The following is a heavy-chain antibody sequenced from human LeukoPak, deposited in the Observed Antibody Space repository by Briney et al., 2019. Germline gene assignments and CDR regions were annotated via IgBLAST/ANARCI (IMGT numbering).Heavy chain of an antibody. V-gene: IGHV3-30*04. CDR1: GFTFSSYA. CDR3: AKALGYCSSTSCYLAGVFDY. Sequence: GGSLRLSCAASGFTFSSYAMHWVRQAPGKGLEWVAVISYDGSNKYYADSVKGRFTISRDNSKNTLYLQMNSLRAEDTAVYYCAKALGYCSSTSCYLAGVFDYWGQGTLVTVSS. D-gene: IGHD2-2*01. CDR2: ISYDGSNK. J-gene: IGHJ4*02.